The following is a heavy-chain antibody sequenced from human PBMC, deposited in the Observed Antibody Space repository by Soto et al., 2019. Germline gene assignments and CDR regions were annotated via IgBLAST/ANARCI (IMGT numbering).Heavy chain of an antibody. V-gene: IGHV4-39*01. D-gene: IGHD3-3*01. CDR1: GGSISSSSYY. Sequence: QLQLQESGPGLVKPSETLSLTCTVSGGSISSSSYYWGWIRQPPGKGLEWIGSIYYSGSTYYNPSLKSRVTISVDTSKNQFSLKLSSVTAADTAVYYCARHVTGDDFWSGPRLPHYFDYWGQGTLVTVSS. CDR3: ARHVTGDDFWSGPRLPHYFDY. CDR2: IYYSGST. J-gene: IGHJ4*02.